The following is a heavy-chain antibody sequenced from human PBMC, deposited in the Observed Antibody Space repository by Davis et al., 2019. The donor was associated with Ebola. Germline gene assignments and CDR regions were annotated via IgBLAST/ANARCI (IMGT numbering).Heavy chain of an antibody. J-gene: IGHJ4*02. D-gene: IGHD2-8*02. V-gene: IGHV3-7*03. Sequence: GESLKISCVVSGFTFSSYWMSWVRQAPGKGLEWVANIKQDGSEKYYVDSVKGRLTISRDNSKNTLYLQMNSLRAEDTAVYYCAKGTYSTGGDFDYWGQGTLVTVSS. CDR2: IKQDGSEK. CDR1: GFTFSSYW. CDR3: AKGTYSTGGDFDY.